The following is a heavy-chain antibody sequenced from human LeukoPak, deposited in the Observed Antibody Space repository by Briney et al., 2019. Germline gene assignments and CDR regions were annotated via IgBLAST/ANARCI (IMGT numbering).Heavy chain of an antibody. CDR1: GGSIGSSYYY. D-gene: IGHD3-16*01. V-gene: IGHV4-39*01. CDR3: AKPFGP. J-gene: IGHJ5*02. CDR2: NYDSGST. Sequence: PSETLSLTCTVSGGSIGSSYYYWGWIRQPPGKGLEWIGRNYDSGSTYYNPSLKSRVTISVDTSKNQFSLKLNSVTAADTAVYYFAKPFGPWGQGTLVTVSS.